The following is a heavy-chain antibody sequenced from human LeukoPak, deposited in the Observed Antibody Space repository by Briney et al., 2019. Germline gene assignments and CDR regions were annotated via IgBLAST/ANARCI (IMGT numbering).Heavy chain of an antibody. CDR3: ARDGPTAAPFDY. CDR1: GYRFTSYD. D-gene: IGHD2-2*01. Sequence: ASVTVSCKASGYRFTSYDMHWVRQAPGQGLEWMGIINPSCGSTSYAQRFQGRVAMTRDTSTTTVYMEVNSLTSEDTAVYFCARDGPTAAPFDYWGQGTLVTVSS. J-gene: IGHJ4*02. CDR2: INPSCGST. V-gene: IGHV1-46*01.